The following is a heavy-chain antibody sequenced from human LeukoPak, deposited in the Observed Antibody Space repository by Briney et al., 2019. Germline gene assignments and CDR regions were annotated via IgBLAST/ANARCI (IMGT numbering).Heavy chain of an antibody. D-gene: IGHD3-10*01. CDR3: ARNSGGRRYYFTE. V-gene: IGHV3-33*01. CDR2: IYTDGSTK. CDR1: GFIFSNSG. J-gene: IGHJ4*02. Sequence: GGSLRLSCAASGFIFSNSGMHWVRQAPGKGLEWVTVIYTDGSTKYYADSVKGRYAISRDNSQNTLYLQMNSLRAEDTAVYYCARNSGGRRYYFTEWGQGTLVTVSS.